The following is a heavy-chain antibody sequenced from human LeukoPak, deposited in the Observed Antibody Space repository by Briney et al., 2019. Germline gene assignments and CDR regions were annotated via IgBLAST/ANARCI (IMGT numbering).Heavy chain of an antibody. J-gene: IGHJ5*01. Sequence: GGSLRLSCAASGFTVSSNYMSWVRQAPGKGLEWVSVISSGDSTQYADSVKGRFTISRDNSKNTLYLQMNSLRAEDTAVYYCARASITGIVGLFGPWGQGTLVTVSS. D-gene: IGHD1-26*01. CDR3: ARASITGIVGLFGP. CDR2: ISSGDST. V-gene: IGHV3-53*01. CDR1: GFTVSSNY.